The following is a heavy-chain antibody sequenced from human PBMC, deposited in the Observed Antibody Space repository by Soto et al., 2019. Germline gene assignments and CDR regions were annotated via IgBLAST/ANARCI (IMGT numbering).Heavy chain of an antibody. Sequence: QVQLVESGGGVVQPGRSLRLSCAASGFTFSSYGRPWVRRAPGKGLEWVALISYDGSDKYFADSVKGRFTISRDNSKNTLYLQMNSLRVEDTAVYYCGAGQYFSDYWGQGTLVTVSS. CDR3: GAGQYFSDY. CDR2: ISYDGSDK. J-gene: IGHJ4*02. CDR1: GFTFSSYG. V-gene: IGHV3-30*03. D-gene: IGHD6-13*01.